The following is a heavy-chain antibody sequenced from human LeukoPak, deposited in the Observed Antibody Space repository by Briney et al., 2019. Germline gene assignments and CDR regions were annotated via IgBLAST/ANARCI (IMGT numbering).Heavy chain of an antibody. D-gene: IGHD4-17*01. CDR3: ARPTDYGDAFDI. CDR1: GGSLSGYY. CDR2: INHSGIT. J-gene: IGHJ3*02. Sequence: SETLSLTCGVHGGSLSGYYWSWIRQSPGEGLEWIGEINHSGITNSVPSLKSRVTMSVDTSKNQFSLDLKSVTAADTAVYYCARPTDYGDAFDIWGQGTIVTVSS. V-gene: IGHV4-34*01.